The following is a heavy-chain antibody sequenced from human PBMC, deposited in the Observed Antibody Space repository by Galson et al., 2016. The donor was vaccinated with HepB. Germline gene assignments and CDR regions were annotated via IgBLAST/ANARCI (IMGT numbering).Heavy chain of an antibody. CDR3: AKGYGIFDY. CDR2: ISGSGGST. J-gene: IGHJ4*02. CDR1: GFTFDDYG. Sequence: SLRLSCAASGFTFDDYGMDWVRQAPGKGLEWVSGISGSGGSTYYADSVKGRFTISRDNSKNTLYVQMNSLRAEDTAVYYCAKGYGIFDYWGQGTLVTVSS. D-gene: IGHD6-13*01. V-gene: IGHV3-23*01.